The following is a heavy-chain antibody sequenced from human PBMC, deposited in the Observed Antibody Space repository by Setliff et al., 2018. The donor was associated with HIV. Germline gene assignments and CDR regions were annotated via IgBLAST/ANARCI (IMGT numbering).Heavy chain of an antibody. CDR3: AIIRETGSPY. D-gene: IGHD3-9*01. CDR2: IYSSGNT. Sequence: KTSETLSLTCTVSGGSISSSNYYWGWIRQPPGKGLEWIGSIYSSGNTYYNPSLQSRLTISRDNAESTLYLQMNNLRAEDTAVYYCAIIRETGSPYWGQGTQVTVSS. J-gene: IGHJ4*02. V-gene: IGHV4-39*01. CDR1: GGSISSSNYY.